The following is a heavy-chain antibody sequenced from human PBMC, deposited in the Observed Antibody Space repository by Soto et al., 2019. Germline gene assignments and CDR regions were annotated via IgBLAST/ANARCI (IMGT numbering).Heavy chain of an antibody. D-gene: IGHD4-4*01. CDR3: AKGTPDSEYFDY. CDR2: ISYDGSNK. Sequence: PGGSLRLSCAASGFTFSSYGMHWVRQAPGKGLEWVAVISYDGSNKYYADSEKGRFTISRDNSKNTLYLQMNSLRAEDTAVYYCAKGTPDSEYFDYWGQGTLVTVSS. CDR1: GFTFSSYG. J-gene: IGHJ4*02. V-gene: IGHV3-30*18.